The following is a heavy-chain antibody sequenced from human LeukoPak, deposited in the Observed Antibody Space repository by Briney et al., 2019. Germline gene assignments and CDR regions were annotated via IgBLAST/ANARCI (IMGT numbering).Heavy chain of an antibody. CDR2: IIPIFGIA. D-gene: IGHD4-11*01. CDR1: GGTFSSYA. V-gene: IGHV1-69*04. Sequence: ASVKVSCKASGGTFSSYAISWVRQAPGQGLEWMGRIIPIFGIANYAQKFQGRVTITADKSTSTAYMELSSLRSEDTAVYYYARASNYVAGGLIPYYYYGMDVWGQGTTVTVSS. J-gene: IGHJ6*02. CDR3: ARASNYVAGGLIPYYYYGMDV.